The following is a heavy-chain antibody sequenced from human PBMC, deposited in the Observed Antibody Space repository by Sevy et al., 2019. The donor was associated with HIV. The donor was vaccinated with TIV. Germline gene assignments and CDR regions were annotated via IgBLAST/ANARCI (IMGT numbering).Heavy chain of an antibody. Sequence: GGSLRLSCAASGFTFSSYALHWVRQAPGKGLEWVAVISYDDGSNRNYEDSVKGRFTSSRDNSENTVYLQMNSLRPEDTAVYYCARDSGYWGGDCYGPGGYWGQGTLVTVSS. CDR2: ISYDDGSNR. CDR3: ARDSGYWGGDCYGPGGY. V-gene: IGHV3-30-3*01. J-gene: IGHJ4*02. CDR1: GFTFSSYA. D-gene: IGHD2-21*02.